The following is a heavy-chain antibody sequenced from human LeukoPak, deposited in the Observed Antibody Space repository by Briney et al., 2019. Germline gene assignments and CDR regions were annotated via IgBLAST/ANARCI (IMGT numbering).Heavy chain of an antibody. CDR2: ISSSSSYI. CDR3: ARAPGYYGTSGYYSGVYFDY. Sequence: PGGSLRLSCAASGFTFSSYAMSWVRQAPGKGLEWVSSISSSSSYIYYADSVKGRFTISRDNAKNSLYLQMISLRAEDTAVYYCARAPGYYGTSGYYSGVYFDYWGQGTLVTVSS. J-gene: IGHJ4*02. D-gene: IGHD3-22*01. CDR1: GFTFSSYA. V-gene: IGHV3-21*01.